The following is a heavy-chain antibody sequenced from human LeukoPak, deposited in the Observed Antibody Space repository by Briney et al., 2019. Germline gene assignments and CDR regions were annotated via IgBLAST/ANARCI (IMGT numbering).Heavy chain of an antibody. V-gene: IGHV4-59*12. D-gene: IGHD3-10*01. CDR2: IYYSGST. J-gene: IGHJ4*02. Sequence: PSETLSLTCTVSGGSISSYYWSWIRQPPGKGLEYIGYIYYSGSTNYNPSLKSRVTISVDTSKNQFSLKLSSVTAADTAVYYCARRNRGWTYYYGSGSYPYYFDYWGQGTLVTVSS. CDR3: ARRNRGWTYYYGSGSYPYYFDY. CDR1: GGSISSYY.